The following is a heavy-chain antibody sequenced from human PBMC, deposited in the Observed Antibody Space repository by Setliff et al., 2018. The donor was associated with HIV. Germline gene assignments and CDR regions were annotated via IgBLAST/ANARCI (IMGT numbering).Heavy chain of an antibody. V-gene: IGHV4-61*09. CDR2: IYTSGST. J-gene: IGHJ4*02. D-gene: IGHD3-22*01. Sequence: SETLSLTCTVSGGSITSGSYYWSWIRQPAGKGLEWIGHIYTSGSTNYNPSLKSRVTMSVDTSKNQFSLKLSSVTAADTAVYYCARGGGYDRSGYYPFDYWGQGTPVTVS. CDR3: ARGGGYDRSGYYPFDY. CDR1: GGSITSGSYY.